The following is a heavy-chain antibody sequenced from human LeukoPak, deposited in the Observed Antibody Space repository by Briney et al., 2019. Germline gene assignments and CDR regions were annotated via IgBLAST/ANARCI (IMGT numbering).Heavy chain of an antibody. CDR3: AKLVTIFGATPRNYFDY. D-gene: IGHD3-3*01. CDR1: GFTFNNYA. Sequence: GGSLRLSCAASGFTFNNYAMSWVRQAPGKGLEWVSALSGSGNSTYYADSVKGRFTISRDNSKNTLYLQVNGLRAEDTAVYYCAKLVTIFGATPRNYFDYWGQGTLVTVSS. CDR2: LSGSGNST. V-gene: IGHV3-23*01. J-gene: IGHJ4*02.